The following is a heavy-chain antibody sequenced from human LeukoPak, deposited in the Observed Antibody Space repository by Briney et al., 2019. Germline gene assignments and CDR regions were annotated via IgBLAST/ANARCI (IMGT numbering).Heavy chain of an antibody. V-gene: IGHV4-34*01. CDR3: ARDLGDGYNY. CDR1: GGSFSGYY. Sequence: SETLSLTCAVYGGSFSGYYWSWIRQPPGKGLEWIGEINHSGSTNYNPSLESRVTISVDTSKNQFSLKLSSVTAADTAVYYCARDLGDGYNYWGQGTLVTVSS. J-gene: IGHJ4*02. CDR2: INHSGST. D-gene: IGHD5-24*01.